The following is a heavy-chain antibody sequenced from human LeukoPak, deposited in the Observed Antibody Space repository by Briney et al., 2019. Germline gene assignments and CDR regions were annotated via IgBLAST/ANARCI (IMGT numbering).Heavy chain of an antibody. D-gene: IGHD6-13*01. J-gene: IGHJ4*02. Sequence: SETLSLTCAVYGGSFSGYYWSWIRQPPGKGLEWIGEINHSGSTNYNPSLKSGVTISVDTSKNQFSLKLSSVTAADTAVYYCARADSSSWRLWGQGTRVTVSS. CDR1: GGSFSGYY. CDR3: ARADSSSWRL. CDR2: INHSGST. V-gene: IGHV4-34*01.